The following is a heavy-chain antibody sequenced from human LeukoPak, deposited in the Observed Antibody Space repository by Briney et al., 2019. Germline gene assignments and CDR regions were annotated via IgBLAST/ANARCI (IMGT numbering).Heavy chain of an antibody. Sequence: SETLSLTCTVSGGSISSGGYYWSWIRQHPGKGLEWIGYIYYSGSTYYNPSLKSRVTISVDTSKNQFSLKLSSVTAADTAVYYCARRTIQAGTPFDYWGQGTLVTVSS. CDR1: GGSISSGGYY. CDR3: ARRTIQAGTPFDY. CDR2: IYYSGST. J-gene: IGHJ4*02. V-gene: IGHV4-31*03. D-gene: IGHD4/OR15-4a*01.